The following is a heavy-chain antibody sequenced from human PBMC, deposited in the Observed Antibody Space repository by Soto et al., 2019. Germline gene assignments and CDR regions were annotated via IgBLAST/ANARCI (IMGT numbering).Heavy chain of an antibody. D-gene: IGHD6-19*01. CDR3: ASSRWLVRGEFGY. CDR1: GFTFSSYW. CDR2: IKQDGSEK. Sequence: EVQLVESGGGLVQPGGSLSRSCAASGFTFSSYWMSWVRQAPGKGLEWVANIKQDGSEKYYVDSVKGRFTISRDNAKNSLYLQMNSLRAEDTAVYYCASSRWLVRGEFGYWGQGTLVTVSS. V-gene: IGHV3-7*01. J-gene: IGHJ4*02.